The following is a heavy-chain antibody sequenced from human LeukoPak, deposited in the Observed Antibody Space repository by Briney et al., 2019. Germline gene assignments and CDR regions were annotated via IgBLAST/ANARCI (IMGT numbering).Heavy chain of an antibody. CDR1: GFTFSSYG. D-gene: IGHD6-13*01. J-gene: IGHJ4*02. V-gene: IGHV3-30*18. CDR3: AKDGSSSWYYFDY. CDR2: ISYDGSNK. Sequence: PGRSLRLSCAASGFTFSSYGMHWVRQAPGKGLEWVAVISYDGSNKYYADSVKGRFTISRDNSKNTLYLHMNSLRAEDTVLYYCAKDGSSSWYYFDYWGQGTLVTVSS.